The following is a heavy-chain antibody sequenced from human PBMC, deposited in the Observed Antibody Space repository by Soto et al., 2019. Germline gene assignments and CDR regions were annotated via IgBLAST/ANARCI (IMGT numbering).Heavy chain of an antibody. D-gene: IGHD1-1*01. V-gene: IGHV3-23*01. CDR3: ARRPTARAS. CDR1: GFTFSTYA. CDR2: ISASGGDT. J-gene: IGHJ5*02. Sequence: EAQMLESGGGSVQPGGSLRLSCAASGFTFSTYAVAWVRQSPGKGLEWVSSISASGGDTWYADSVKGRFTISRDNSKNPLYLQMNSLRAEDTAVYYWARRPTARASWGQGTLVTVSS.